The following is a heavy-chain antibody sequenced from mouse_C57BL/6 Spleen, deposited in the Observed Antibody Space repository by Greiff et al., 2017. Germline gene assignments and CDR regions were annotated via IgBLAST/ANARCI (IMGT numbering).Heavy chain of an antibody. V-gene: IGHV1-82*01. D-gene: IGHD4-1*01. CDR1: GYAFSSSW. CDR2: IYPGDGDT. J-gene: IGHJ1*03. CDR3: ATGTRWYFDV. Sequence: QVQLKESGPELVKPGASVKISCKASGYAFSSSWMNWVKQRPGKGLEWIGRIYPGDGDTNYNGKFKGKATLTADKSSSTAYMQLSSLTSEDSAVYFCATGTRWYFDVWGTGTTVTVSS.